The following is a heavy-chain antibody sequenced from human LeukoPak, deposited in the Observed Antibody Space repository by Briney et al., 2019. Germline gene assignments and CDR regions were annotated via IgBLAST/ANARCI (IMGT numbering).Heavy chain of an antibody. V-gene: IGHV2-5*02. CDR1: GFSLRTSGVR. CDR2: IYWDDDK. D-gene: IGHD6-13*01. CDR3: AHMIAAAGTNYFDY. J-gene: IGHJ4*02. Sequence: ESGPTLLHPTQTLTLTCTFSGFSLRTSGVRVGWIRQPPGKALEWLSLIYWDDDKGYSPSLKSRLTIIKDTSKNQVVLTMTNMDPVDTATYYCAHMIAAAGTNYFDYWGQGTLVTVSS.